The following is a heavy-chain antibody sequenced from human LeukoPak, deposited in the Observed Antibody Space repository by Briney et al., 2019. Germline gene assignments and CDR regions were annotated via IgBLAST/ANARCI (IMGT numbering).Heavy chain of an antibody. Sequence: GASVKVSCTASGYTFTGYYMHWVRQAPGQGLEWMGWINPNSGGTNYAQKFQGWVTMTRDTSISTAYMELSRLRSDDTAVYYCARRYCSSTSCHYFDYWGQGTLVTVSS. J-gene: IGHJ4*02. CDR3: ARRYCSSTSCHYFDY. V-gene: IGHV1-2*04. CDR2: INPNSGGT. D-gene: IGHD2-2*01. CDR1: GYTFTGYY.